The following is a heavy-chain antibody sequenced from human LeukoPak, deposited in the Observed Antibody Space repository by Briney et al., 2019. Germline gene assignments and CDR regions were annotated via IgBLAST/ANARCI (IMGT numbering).Heavy chain of an antibody. CDR2: ITRDSIYT. Sequence: GGSLRLSCAASGFTFSSYAMSWVRQAPGKGLEWVSSITRDSIYTFYADSVKGRFTISRDNAKNSLSLQMNSLRAEDTAVYYCARDPYNGYYGDDYYYYMDVWGKGTTVTISS. D-gene: IGHD4-17*01. V-gene: IGHV3-21*01. J-gene: IGHJ6*03. CDR3: ARDPYNGYYGDDYYYYMDV. CDR1: GFTFSSYA.